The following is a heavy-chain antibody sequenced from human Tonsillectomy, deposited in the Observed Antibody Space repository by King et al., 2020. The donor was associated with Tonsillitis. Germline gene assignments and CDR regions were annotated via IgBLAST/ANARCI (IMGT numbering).Heavy chain of an antibody. Sequence: VQLVESGGGLVKPGGSLRLSCEASGFTFSKAWMSWVRQTPGKGLEWLGRVTSKSNGETTDYGPPVKGRFSISRDDSKNTLFLQMNSLQTEDTAVYYCSTDTNSGDYGLDYWGPGTLVTVSS. D-gene: IGHD4-17*01. V-gene: IGHV3-15*01. J-gene: IGHJ4*02. CDR1: GFTFSKAW. CDR3: STDTNSGDYGLDY. CDR2: VTSKSNGETT.